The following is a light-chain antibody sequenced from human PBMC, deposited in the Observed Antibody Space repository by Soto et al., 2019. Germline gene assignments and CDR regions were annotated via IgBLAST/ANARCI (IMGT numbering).Light chain of an antibody. CDR2: EVS. CDR1: SSDVGGYNY. J-gene: IGLJ1*01. V-gene: IGLV2-14*01. Sequence: QSALTQPASVSGSPGQSITISCTGTSSDVGGYNYVSWYQQLPGKAPKLIIYEVSNRPSGVSNRFSGSKSGNTAPLTISGLQAEDEADYYCNSYTSKTTGVFGTGTKLTVL. CDR3: NSYTSKTTGV.